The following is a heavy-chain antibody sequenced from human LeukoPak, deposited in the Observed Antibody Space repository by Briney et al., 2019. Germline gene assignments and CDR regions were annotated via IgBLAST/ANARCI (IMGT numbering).Heavy chain of an antibody. V-gene: IGHV4-59*01. D-gene: IGHD6-19*01. CDR2: IHYSGTT. J-gene: IGHJ4*02. Sequence: SETLSLTCTVSGGSISRYYWSWIRQPPGKGLEWIGYIHYSGTTNYNPSLKSRVTISVDTSKNQFSLKLSSVTAADTDVYYCAGGXQXXAXXYWGQXTLVXXSS. CDR3: AGGXQXXAXXY. CDR1: GGSISRYY.